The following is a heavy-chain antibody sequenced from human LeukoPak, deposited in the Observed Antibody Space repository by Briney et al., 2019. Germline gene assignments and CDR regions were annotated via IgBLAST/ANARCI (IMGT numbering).Heavy chain of an antibody. CDR3: AKDRSVGSLGYSSSWYLGY. Sequence: GGSLRLSCAASGFTFSSYGMHWVRQAPGKGLEWVAFIRYDGSNKYYADSVKGRLTISRDNSKNTLYLQMNSLRAEDTAVYYCAKDRSVGSLGYSSSWYLGYWGQGTLVTVSS. CDR2: IRYDGSNK. V-gene: IGHV3-30*02. J-gene: IGHJ4*02. CDR1: GFTFSSYG. D-gene: IGHD6-13*01.